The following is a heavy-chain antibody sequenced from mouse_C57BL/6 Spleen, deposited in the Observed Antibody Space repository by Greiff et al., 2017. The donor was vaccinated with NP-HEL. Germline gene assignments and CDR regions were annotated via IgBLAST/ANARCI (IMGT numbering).Heavy chain of an antibody. J-gene: IGHJ2*01. CDR1: GFTFSSYT. CDR2: ISGGGGNT. D-gene: IGHD4-1*01. Sequence: EVHLVESGGGLVKPGGSLKLSCAASGFTFSSYTMSWVRQTPEKRLEWVATISGGGGNTYYPDSVKGRFTISSDNAKNTLYLQMSSLRSEDTALYYCARHGANWAFFDYWGQGTTLTVSS. CDR3: ARHGANWAFFDY. V-gene: IGHV5-9*01.